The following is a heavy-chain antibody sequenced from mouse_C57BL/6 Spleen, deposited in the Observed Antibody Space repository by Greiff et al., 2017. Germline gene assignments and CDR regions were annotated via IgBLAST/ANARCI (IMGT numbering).Heavy chain of an antibody. CDR3: AHSRGSSYWYFDV. CDR2: IYPGSGST. J-gene: IGHJ1*03. V-gene: IGHV1-55*01. CDR1: GYTFTSYW. D-gene: IGHD1-1*01. Sequence: VQLQQSGAELVKPGASVKMSCKASGYTFTSYWITWVKQRPGQGLEWIGDIYPGSGSTNYNEKFKGKATLTVDTSSSTAYMQLSSLTSEDSAVYYCAHSRGSSYWYFDVWGTGTTVTVSS.